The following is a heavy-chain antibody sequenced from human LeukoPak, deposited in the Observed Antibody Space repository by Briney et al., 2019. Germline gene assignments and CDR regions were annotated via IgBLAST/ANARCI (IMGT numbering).Heavy chain of an antibody. Sequence: PSETLSLTCTVSGGSISNYYWSWIRQPPGKGLEWIGYIYYSGGANYNPSLKRRVTISVDTSKNQFSLKLNSVTAADTAVYYCAIFNSVVPWFDPWGQGTLVTVSS. CDR1: GGSISNYY. CDR3: AIFNSVVPWFDP. J-gene: IGHJ5*02. D-gene: IGHD3-3*02. CDR2: IYYSGGA. V-gene: IGHV4-59*01.